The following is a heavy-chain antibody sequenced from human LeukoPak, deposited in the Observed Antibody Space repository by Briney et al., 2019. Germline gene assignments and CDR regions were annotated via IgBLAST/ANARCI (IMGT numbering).Heavy chain of an antibody. J-gene: IGHJ6*03. CDR3: ARRAIWFGSYYSYYYYYMDV. V-gene: IGHV4-34*01. CDR1: GGSFSGYY. D-gene: IGHD3-10*01. Sequence: PSGTLSLTCAVYGGSFSGYYWSWIRQPPGKGLEWIGEINHSGSTNYNPSLKSRVTISVDTSKNQFSLKLSSVTAADTAVYYCARRAIWFGSYYSYYYYYMDVWGKGTTVTISS. CDR2: INHSGST.